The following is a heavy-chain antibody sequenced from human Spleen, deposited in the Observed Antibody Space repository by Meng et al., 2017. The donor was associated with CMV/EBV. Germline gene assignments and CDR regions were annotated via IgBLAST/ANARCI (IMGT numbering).Heavy chain of an antibody. CDR2: INPYSGDT. V-gene: IGHV1-2*02. CDR1: KYTFSDYY. D-gene: IGHD3-16*02. J-gene: IGHJ4*02. Sequence: ASVKVSCKASKYTFSDYYIHWVRQAPGRGFQWMGWINPYSGDTKYAQKFQGRVSMTRDTSTNTAYMELSRLRSDDTAVYYRARGDHSTSFFDHWGQGTLVTVSS. CDR3: ARGDHSTSFFDH.